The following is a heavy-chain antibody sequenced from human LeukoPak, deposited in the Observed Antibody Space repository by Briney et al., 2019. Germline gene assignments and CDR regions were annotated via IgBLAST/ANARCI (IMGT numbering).Heavy chain of an antibody. Sequence: GGSLRLSGATSGFTFSSNWMSWVRHVPGRGLDWVANIKPDGSAEYYAASGKGRFTVSRDNAENSLYLQMNSLRVEDTAVYYCARANNSSWHNWGQGTLVTVSS. CDR3: ARANNSSWHN. V-gene: IGHV3-7*01. CDR1: GFTFSSNW. J-gene: IGHJ4*02. CDR2: IKPDGSAE. D-gene: IGHD6-13*01.